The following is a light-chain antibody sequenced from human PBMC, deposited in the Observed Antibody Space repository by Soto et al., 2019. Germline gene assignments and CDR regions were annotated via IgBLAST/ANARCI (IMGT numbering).Light chain of an antibody. J-gene: IGLJ1*01. CDR1: SSVVGTFDL. V-gene: IGLV2-23*01. CDR2: EDT. CDR3: CSYAGGGIYV. Sequence: QSALTQSASVSGSPGQSITISCTGTSSVVGTFDLVSWYQQHPGNAPRLLIYEDTKRPSGVSSRFSGSKSGSTASLTISGLQAEDEADFYCCSYAGGGIYVFGTGTKVTVL.